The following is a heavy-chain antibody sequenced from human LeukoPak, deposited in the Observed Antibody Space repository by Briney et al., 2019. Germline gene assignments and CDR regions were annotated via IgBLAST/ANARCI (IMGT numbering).Heavy chain of an antibody. CDR2: ISYDGSNK. V-gene: IGHV3-30-3*01. J-gene: IGHJ4*02. CDR3: AREELGTFDY. CDR1: GFTFSSYA. D-gene: IGHD7-27*01. Sequence: GGSLRLSCAASGFTFSSYAMHWVRQAPGKGLEWVAVISYDGSNKYYADSVKGRFTISRDNSKNTLYLQMNSLRAEDTAVYYCAREELGTFDYWGQGTLVTVSS.